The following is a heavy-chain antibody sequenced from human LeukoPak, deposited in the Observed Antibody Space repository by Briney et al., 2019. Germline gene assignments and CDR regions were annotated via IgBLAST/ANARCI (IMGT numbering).Heavy chain of an antibody. CDR1: GGSISSYY. CDR3: ARTYYDILTGYYKSTAYYFDY. J-gene: IGHJ4*02. V-gene: IGHV4-59*01. D-gene: IGHD3-9*01. CDR2: IYYSGST. Sequence: SETLSLTCTVSGGSISSYYWSWIRQPPGKGLEWIGYIYYSGSTNYNPSLKSRVTISVDTSKNQFSLKLSSVTAADTAVYYCARTYYDILTGYYKSTAYYFDYWGQGTLVTVSS.